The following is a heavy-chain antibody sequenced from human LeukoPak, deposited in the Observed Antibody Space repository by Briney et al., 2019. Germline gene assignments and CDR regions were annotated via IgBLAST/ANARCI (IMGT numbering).Heavy chain of an antibody. CDR3: AKEEIPAAGLSGMDV. D-gene: IGHD6-13*01. J-gene: IGHJ6*02. CDR2: ISGSGGST. Sequence: GGSLRLSCVVSGFTFSSYAMSWVRQAPGKGLEWVSAISGSGGSTYYADSVKGRFTISRDNSKNTLYLQMNSLRVEDTAVYYCAKEEIPAAGLSGMDVWGQGTTVTVSS. V-gene: IGHV3-23*01. CDR1: GFTFSSYA.